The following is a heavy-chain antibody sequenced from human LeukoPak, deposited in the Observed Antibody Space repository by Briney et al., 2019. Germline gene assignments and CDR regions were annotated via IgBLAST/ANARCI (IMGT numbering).Heavy chain of an antibody. Sequence: GGSLRLSCAASGFTFSSYGMHWVRQAPGKGLEWVGVIWYDESNKYYGDSVKGRFTISRDNSKNTLYLLMESLRAEDTAVYYCAKPETTQLWSFEYWGQGTLVTVSS. CDR1: GFTFSSYG. D-gene: IGHD5-18*01. J-gene: IGHJ4*02. CDR2: IWYDESNK. CDR3: AKPETTQLWSFEY. V-gene: IGHV3-30*02.